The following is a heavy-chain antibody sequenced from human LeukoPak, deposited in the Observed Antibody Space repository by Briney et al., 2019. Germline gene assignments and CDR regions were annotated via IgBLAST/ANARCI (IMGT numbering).Heavy chain of an antibody. D-gene: IGHD3-22*01. CDR2: ISYDGSNK. CDR1: GFTFSSYA. V-gene: IGHV3-30*04. J-gene: IGHJ4*02. CDR3: ARDYGEYYYDSSGYYGGFDY. Sequence: GGSLRLSCAASGFTFSSYAMHWVRQAPGKGLEWVAVISYDGSNKYYADSVKGRFTISRDNSKNTLYLQMNSLRAEDTAVYYCARDYGEYYYDSSGYYGGFDYWGQGTLVTVSS.